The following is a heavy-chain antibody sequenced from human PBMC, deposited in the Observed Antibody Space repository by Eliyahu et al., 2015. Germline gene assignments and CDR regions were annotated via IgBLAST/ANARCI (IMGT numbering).Heavy chain of an antibody. D-gene: IGHD3-3*01. V-gene: IGHV3-48*03. CDR1: GFXFXSYE. J-gene: IGHJ6*02. Sequence: EVQLVESGGGLVQPGGSLRLSCAASGFXFXSYEMNWVRQAPGKGLEWVSYISSSGSTIYYADSVKGRFTISRDNAKNSLYLQMNSLRAEDTAVYYCARFRDSTIFGADYGMDVWGQGTTVTVSS. CDR2: ISSSGSTI. CDR3: ARFRDSTIFGADYGMDV.